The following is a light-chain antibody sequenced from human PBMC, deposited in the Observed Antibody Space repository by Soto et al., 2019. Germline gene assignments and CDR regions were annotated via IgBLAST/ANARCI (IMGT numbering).Light chain of an antibody. CDR1: QSISYY. CDR3: QQSYSTLWT. V-gene: IGKV1-39*01. CDR2: AAS. Sequence: DIQMTQSPSSLSASVGDRVTITCRARQSISYYLNWYQQKPGKAPKLLIYAASTLQSGVPSRFSGSGSGTDFTLTISSLQPEDFATYYCQQSYSTLWTFGQGTKVEIK. J-gene: IGKJ1*01.